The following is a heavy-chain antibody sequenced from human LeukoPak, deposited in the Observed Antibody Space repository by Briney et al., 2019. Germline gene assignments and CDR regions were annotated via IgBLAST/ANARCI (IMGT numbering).Heavy chain of an antibody. CDR2: KYARGSR. CDR3: ARGRYCSADICTGGDSFDI. J-gene: IGHJ3*02. CDR1: GPSISNYY. V-gene: IGHV4-4*07. D-gene: IGHD2-15*01. Sequence: SQSLSLTCTVSGPSISNYYSSWVWHPARKGPEWIGRKYARGSRKYTPPVQSRVTMSVDTSKNQFSLKLRSVTAADRAVYYCARGRYCSADICTGGDSFDIWGQGTMVSVST.